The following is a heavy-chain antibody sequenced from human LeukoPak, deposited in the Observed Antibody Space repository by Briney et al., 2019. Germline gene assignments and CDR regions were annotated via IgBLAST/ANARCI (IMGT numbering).Heavy chain of an antibody. CDR2: INHSGST. CDR1: GGSFSGYY. D-gene: IGHD3-22*01. CDR3: ARVRRGYYYDSSGYLPFEGFDY. J-gene: IGHJ4*02. Sequence: SETLSLTCAVYGGSFSGYYWSWIRQPPGKGLEWIGEINHSGSTNYNPSLKSRVTISVDTSKNQFSLKLSSVTAADTAVYYCARVRRGYYYDSSGYLPFEGFDYWGQGTLVTVSS. V-gene: IGHV4-34*01.